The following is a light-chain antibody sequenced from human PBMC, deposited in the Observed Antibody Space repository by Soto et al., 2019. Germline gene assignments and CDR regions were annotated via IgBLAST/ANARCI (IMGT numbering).Light chain of an antibody. V-gene: IGKV3-20*01. Sequence: ESVLTQSPGALSLSRGERATLSCRASQSIRSSHSVWYQQRPGQAPRLLIYGASTRATCIPDRFSGSGSGADFTLTISRLEPEDFAVYYCQQYDTSPLTFGGGTKVDIK. J-gene: IGKJ4*01. CDR1: QSIRSSH. CDR3: QQYDTSPLT. CDR2: GAS.